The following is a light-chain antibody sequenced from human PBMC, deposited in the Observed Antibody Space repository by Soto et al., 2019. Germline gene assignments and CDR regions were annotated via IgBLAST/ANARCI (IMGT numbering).Light chain of an antibody. J-gene: IGKJ4*01. Sequence: EVVLTQSPLSLPVTVGQPATASGSSIQTLLFFKGITYLTWFHQRPGQPPRRLISEVSNRDSGVPDRFSGSGSGTDFTLEISRVEAEDVGLFYCMQGTHWPLTFGGGTRVEIK. V-gene: IGKV2-30*01. CDR2: EVS. CDR3: MQGTHWPLT. CDR1: QTLLFFKGITY.